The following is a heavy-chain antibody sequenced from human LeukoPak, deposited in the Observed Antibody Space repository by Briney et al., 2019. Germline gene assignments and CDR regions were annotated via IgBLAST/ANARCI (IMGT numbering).Heavy chain of an antibody. CDR1: GFTFSSYW. CDR2: INSDGSNT. CDR3: ARGGSSGYYTY. V-gene: IGHV3-74*01. D-gene: IGHD3-22*01. J-gene: IGHJ4*02. Sequence: GGSLRLSCAASGFTFSSYWMYLVRQAPGKGLVWVSHINSDGSNTNSADSVRGRFTISRDNAKNTLYLQMDSLRAEDTAVYYCARGGSSGYYTYWGQGTLVTVSS.